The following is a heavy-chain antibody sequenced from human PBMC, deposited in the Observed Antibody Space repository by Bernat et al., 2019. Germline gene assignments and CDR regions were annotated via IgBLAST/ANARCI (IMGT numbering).Heavy chain of an antibody. J-gene: IGHJ5*02. D-gene: IGHD2-15*01. CDR1: GFIFSNYW. V-gene: IGHV3-7*03. CDR3: ARAVAENWFDP. CDR2: IKPDGTDK. Sequence: EVQLVESGGGLVQPGGSLRLSCAASGFIFSNYWMSWVRQAPGKGLEWVANIKPDGTDKYYMDSVKGRFTITRDNAKNSVYLKMNSLRADDTAVYYCARAVAENWFDPWGQGTLVTVSS.